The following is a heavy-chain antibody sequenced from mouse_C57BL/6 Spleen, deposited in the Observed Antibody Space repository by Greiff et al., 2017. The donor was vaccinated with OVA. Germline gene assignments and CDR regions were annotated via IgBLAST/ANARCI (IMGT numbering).Heavy chain of an antibody. D-gene: IGHD1-1*01. Sequence: VQLQQPGAELVKPGASVKLSCKASGYTFTSYWMHWVKPRPGQGLEWIGMIHPNSGSTKYNEKFKSKATLTVDKSSSTAYMQLSSLTSEDSAVYYCARRALLRQYYFDYWGQGTTLTVSS. J-gene: IGHJ2*01. CDR3: ARRALLRQYYFDY. CDR1: GYTFTSYW. V-gene: IGHV1-64*01. CDR2: IHPNSGST.